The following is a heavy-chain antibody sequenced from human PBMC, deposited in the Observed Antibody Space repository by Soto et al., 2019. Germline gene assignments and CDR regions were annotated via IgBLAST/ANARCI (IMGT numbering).Heavy chain of an antibody. V-gene: IGHV4-59*01. CDR3: ASNSPSVDGDYYFDY. Sequence: SETLSLTCTVSGGSISSYYWSWIRQPPGKGLEWIGYIYYSGSTNYNPSLKSRVTISVDTSKNQFSLKLSSVTAADTAVYYCASNSPSVDGDYYFDYWGQGTLVTVSS. D-gene: IGHD4-17*01. J-gene: IGHJ4*02. CDR2: IYYSGST. CDR1: GGSISSYY.